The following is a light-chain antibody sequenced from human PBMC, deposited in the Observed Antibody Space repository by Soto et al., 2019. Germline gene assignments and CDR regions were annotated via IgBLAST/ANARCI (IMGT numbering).Light chain of an antibody. CDR2: DAS. Sequence: EFVLTQSPGTLSLSPGERATLSCRASQTVRNNYLAWYQQKPGQAPRFLIYDASNRATGIPARFSGSGSGTDFTLTISSLEPEDFAVYYCQQRSNWPPLISFGQGTRLEIK. CDR3: QQRSNWPPLIS. V-gene: IGKV3-11*01. J-gene: IGKJ5*01. CDR1: QTVRNNY.